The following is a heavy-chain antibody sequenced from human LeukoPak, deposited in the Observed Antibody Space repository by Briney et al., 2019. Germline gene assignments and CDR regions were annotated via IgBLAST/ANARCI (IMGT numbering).Heavy chain of an antibody. CDR3: ARDQGDIVVVPAAMSPDY. Sequence: GGSLRLSCAASGFTFSSYAMSWVRQAPGKGLEWVSAISGSGGSTYYADSVKGRFTISRDNSKNTLYLQMNSLRAEDTAVYYCARDQGDIVVVPAAMSPDYWGQGTLVTVSS. D-gene: IGHD2-2*01. J-gene: IGHJ4*02. CDR1: GFTFSSYA. V-gene: IGHV3-23*01. CDR2: ISGSGGST.